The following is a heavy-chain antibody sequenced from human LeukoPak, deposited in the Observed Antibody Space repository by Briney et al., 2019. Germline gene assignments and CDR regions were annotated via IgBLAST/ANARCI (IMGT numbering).Heavy chain of an antibody. D-gene: IGHD5-24*01. Sequence: GGSLRLSCAASGFTFSSYWMHWVRQALGKGLVWVSRINTGGSTTDYADSVKGRFTISRDNAKNTLYLQMNSLRAEDTAVYYCSRDLRGRDDYWGQGILVIVSS. CDR2: INTGGSTT. J-gene: IGHJ4*02. CDR3: SRDLRGRDDY. V-gene: IGHV3-74*01. CDR1: GFTFSSYW.